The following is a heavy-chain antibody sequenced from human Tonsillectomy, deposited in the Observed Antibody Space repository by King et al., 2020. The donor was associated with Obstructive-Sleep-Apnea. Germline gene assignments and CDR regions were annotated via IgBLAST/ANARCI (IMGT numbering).Heavy chain of an antibody. CDR2: IYSGGST. CDR3: ARDGGGHSSSWSRAFDI. Sequence: VQLVESGGGLVQPGGSLRLSCAASGFTVSSNYMSWVRQAPGKGPEWVSVIYSGGSTYYADSVKGRFTISRDNSKNTLYLQMNSLRAEDTAVYYCARDGGGHSSSWSRAFDIWGQGTMVIVSS. D-gene: IGHD6-13*01. V-gene: IGHV3-66*01. J-gene: IGHJ3*02. CDR1: GFTVSSNY.